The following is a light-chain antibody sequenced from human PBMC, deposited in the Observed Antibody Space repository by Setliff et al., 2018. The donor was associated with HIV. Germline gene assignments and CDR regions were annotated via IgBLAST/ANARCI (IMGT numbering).Light chain of an antibody. CDR1: SSDVGGYNY. CDR3: CSYAGSPYV. V-gene: IGLV2-11*01. CDR2: DVS. J-gene: IGLJ1*01. Sequence: QSVLAQPRSVSGSPGQLVTISCTGTSSDVGGYNYVSWYQQHLGKAPKLMIYDVSKRPSGVPDRFSGSKSGKTASLTISGLQAEDEADYYCCSYAGSPYVFGTGTKVTVL.